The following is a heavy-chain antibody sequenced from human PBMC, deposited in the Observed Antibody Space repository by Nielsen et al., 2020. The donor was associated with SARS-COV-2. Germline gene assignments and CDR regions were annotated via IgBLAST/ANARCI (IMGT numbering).Heavy chain of an antibody. CDR1: GYSFTSYW. CDR2: IYPGDSDT. CDR3: SRQPDYGDPWSYDY. D-gene: IGHD4-17*01. V-gene: IGHV5-51*01. J-gene: IGHJ4*02. Sequence: KVSYKGCGYSFTSYWIGWVRQMPGKGLEWIGLIYPGDSDTRYSPSFQGQVTTSADKSFSTAYLQWSSLKASDTAMYYCSRQPDYGDPWSYDYWGQGTLVTVSS.